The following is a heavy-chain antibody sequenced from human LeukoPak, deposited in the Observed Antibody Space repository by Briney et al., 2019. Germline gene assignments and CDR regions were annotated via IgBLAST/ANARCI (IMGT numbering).Heavy chain of an antibody. CDR2: ISTIGYT. J-gene: IGHJ4*02. V-gene: IGHV3-11*06. Sequence: GGCLRLSCTASGFIFSDYYMGWVRQAPGQGLEWISYISTIGYTSYADSMKGRFTISRDTAKKSVYLQMNSLRAEDTSIYYCTRRDCTRTSCYASDWGQGTLVTVSS. CDR1: GFIFSDYY. CDR3: TRRDCTRTSCYASD. D-gene: IGHD2-2*01.